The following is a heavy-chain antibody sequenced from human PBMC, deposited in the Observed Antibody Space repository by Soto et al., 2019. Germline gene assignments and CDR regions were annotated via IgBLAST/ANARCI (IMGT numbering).Heavy chain of an antibody. CDR2: IWYDGITK. CDR3: ARPKSPYVCSGETCCSGSHP. V-gene: IGHV3-33*01. J-gene: IGHJ5*02. CDR1: GFTFTSYA. D-gene: IGHD2-15*01. Sequence: QMQLVESGGGVVQPGTSLRLSCVGSGFTFTSYAIHWVRQTPGKGLDWLAIIWYDGITKFHTASVKGRFAISRDNSNNTVDLQMNSLRPEHTALYHCARPKSPYVCSGETCCSGSHPGGQGTLVTVSS.